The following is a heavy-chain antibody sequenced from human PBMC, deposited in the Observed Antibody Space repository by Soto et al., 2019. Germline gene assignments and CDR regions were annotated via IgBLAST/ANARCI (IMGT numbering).Heavy chain of an antibody. J-gene: IGHJ4*02. V-gene: IGHV1-69*02. CDR3: ARPRDSSSAVHYFDK. CDR1: GRTSSSYT. Sequence: SVKVPCKASGRTSSSYTISWVRPVPGQGLEWMGRIIPMLGIANYAPQFQDRVTITADKSTSTAYLELSGLRSEDTAFYYCARPRDSSSAVHYFDKWGQGTLVTVSS. CDR2: IIPMLGIA. D-gene: IGHD6-6*01.